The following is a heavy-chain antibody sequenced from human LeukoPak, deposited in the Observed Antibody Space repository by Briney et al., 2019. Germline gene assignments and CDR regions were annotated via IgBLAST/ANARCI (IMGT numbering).Heavy chain of an antibody. Sequence: PSQTLSLTCTVSGGSISSGGYYWSWIRQPPGKGLEWIGYIYHSGSTYYNPSLKSRVTISVDRSKNQFSLKLSSVTAADTAVYYCARGKSIAARQDPYYYYMDVWGKGTTVTVSS. CDR3: ARGKSIAARQDPYYYYMDV. D-gene: IGHD6-6*01. CDR2: IYHSGST. J-gene: IGHJ6*03. V-gene: IGHV4-30-2*01. CDR1: GGSISSGGYY.